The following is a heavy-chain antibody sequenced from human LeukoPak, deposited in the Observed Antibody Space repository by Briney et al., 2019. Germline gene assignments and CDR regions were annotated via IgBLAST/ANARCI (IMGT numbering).Heavy chain of an antibody. J-gene: IGHJ3*02. D-gene: IGHD3-22*01. CDR2: ISYDGSNK. CDR1: GFTFSSYA. Sequence: PGRSLRLSCAASGFTFSSYAMHWVRQAPGKGLEWVAVISYDGSNKYYADSVKGRFTISRDNSKNTLYLQMNSLRAEDTAVYYCARGRSSGPPDVFDIWGQGTMVTVSS. CDR3: ARGRSSGPPDVFDI. V-gene: IGHV3-30-3*01.